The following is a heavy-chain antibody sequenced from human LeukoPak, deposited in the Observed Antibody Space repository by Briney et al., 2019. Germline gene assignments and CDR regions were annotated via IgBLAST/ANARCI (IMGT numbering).Heavy chain of an antibody. CDR1: GFTFSSFG. J-gene: IGHJ4*02. V-gene: IGHV3-33*01. D-gene: IGHD7-27*01. CDR2: IWHDGSNK. Sequence: GGSLRLSCVVSGFTFSSFGMRWVRQAPGKGLEWVAVIWHDGSNKYYADSVKGRFTVSRDNSKSTLYLQMNSLGAEDTAIYYCARDSGDLDWGQGTLVTVSS. CDR3: ARDSGDLD.